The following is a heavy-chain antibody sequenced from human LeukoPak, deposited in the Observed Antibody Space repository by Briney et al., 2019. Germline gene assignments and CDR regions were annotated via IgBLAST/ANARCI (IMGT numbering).Heavy chain of an antibody. CDR1: GGSFSGYY. CDR3: ARDDSGYDAFDY. D-gene: IGHD5-12*01. Sequence: SETLSLTCAVYGGSFSGYYWSWIRQPPGKGLEWIGEINHSGSTNYNPSLKSRVTISVDTSKNQFSLKLSSVTAADTAVYYCARDDSGYDAFDYWGQGTLVTVSS. CDR2: INHSGST. J-gene: IGHJ4*02. V-gene: IGHV4-34*01.